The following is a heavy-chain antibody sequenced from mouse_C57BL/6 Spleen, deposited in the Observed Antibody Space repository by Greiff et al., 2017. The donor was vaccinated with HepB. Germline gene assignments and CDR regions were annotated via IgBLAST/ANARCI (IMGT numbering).Heavy chain of an antibody. CDR3: ASSYYYGSSPFSD. D-gene: IGHD1-1*01. CDR1: GYTFTSYW. CDR2: IYPGSGST. Sequence: QVQLQQSGAELVKPGASVKMSCKASGYTFTSYWITWVKQRPGQGLEWIGDIYPGSGSTNYNEKFKSKATLTVDTSSSTAYMQLSSLTSEDSAVYYCASSYYYGSSPFSDWGQGTLVTVSA. J-gene: IGHJ3*01. V-gene: IGHV1-55*01.